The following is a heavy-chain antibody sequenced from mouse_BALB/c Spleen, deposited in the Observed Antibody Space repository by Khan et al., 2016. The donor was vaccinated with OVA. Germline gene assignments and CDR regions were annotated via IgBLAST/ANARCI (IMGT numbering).Heavy chain of an antibody. Sequence: QVQLQQSGAELARPGASVTLSCKASGYTFTNYSINWMRQRTGQGLEWIGEIYPGSDNTYYNEKFKGKATLTADKSSSTAYMQLSSLTSEDSAVYFCAREWAAWFPYGGQGTLVTVS. J-gene: IGHJ3*01. CDR1: GYTFTNYS. V-gene: IGHV1-77*01. CDR3: AREWAAWFPY. CDR2: IYPGSDNT.